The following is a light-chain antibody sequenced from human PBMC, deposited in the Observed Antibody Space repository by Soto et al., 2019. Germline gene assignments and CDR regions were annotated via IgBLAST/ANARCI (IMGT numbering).Light chain of an antibody. CDR2: KAS. CDR1: QIISNW. Sequence: DIQMTQSPSTLSASVGDRVTITCRASQIISNWLAWYQQKPGKAPKLLIYKASSLESGVPSRFSGSGSVTEFTLTISSLQPDYFATYYCQQYNNYWPFGQGTKVEIK. J-gene: IGKJ1*01. V-gene: IGKV1-5*03. CDR3: QQYNNYWP.